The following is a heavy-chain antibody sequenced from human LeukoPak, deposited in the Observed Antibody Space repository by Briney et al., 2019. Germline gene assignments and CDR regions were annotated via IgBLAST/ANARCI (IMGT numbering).Heavy chain of an antibody. J-gene: IGHJ4*02. Sequence: SETLSLTCTVSGGSISSYYWSWIRQPPGKGLEWIGYIYYSGSTNYNPSLKSRVTISVDTSKNQFSLKLSSVTAADTAVYYCARYLPAMGYFDYWGQGTLVTVSS. D-gene: IGHD3-16*01. V-gene: IGHV4-59*01. CDR1: GGSISSYY. CDR2: IYYSGST. CDR3: ARYLPAMGYFDY.